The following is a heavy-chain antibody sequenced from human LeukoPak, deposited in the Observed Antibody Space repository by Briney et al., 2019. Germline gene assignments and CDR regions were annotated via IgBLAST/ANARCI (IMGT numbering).Heavy chain of an antibody. V-gene: IGHV3-7*01. CDR1: GFTFSSYW. CDR2: IKQDGSEK. D-gene: IGHD3-16*01. Sequence: GGSLRLSCAASGFTFSSYWMSWVRQAPGKGLEWVANIKQDGSEKYYVDSVKGRFTISRDNAKNSLYLQMNSLRAEDTAVYYCARAPWGGGVIYYYYYGMDVWGQGTTVTVSS. CDR3: ARAPWGGGVIYYYYYGMDV. J-gene: IGHJ6*02.